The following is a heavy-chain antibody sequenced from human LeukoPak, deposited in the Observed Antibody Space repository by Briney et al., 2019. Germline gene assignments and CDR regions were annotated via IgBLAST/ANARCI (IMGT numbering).Heavy chain of an antibody. Sequence: ASVTVSCTASGYTFTSYDINWVRQAPGQGLEWMGWMNPNRGNTDYAQKFQGRVTMTRNTSISTAYMELSSLRSEDTAVYYCARGASVYYDFWSGYPKRGAYFDYWGQGTLVTVSS. CDR1: GYTFTSYD. J-gene: IGHJ4*02. V-gene: IGHV1-8*01. D-gene: IGHD3-3*01. CDR3: ARGASVYYDFWSGYPKRGAYFDY. CDR2: MNPNRGNT.